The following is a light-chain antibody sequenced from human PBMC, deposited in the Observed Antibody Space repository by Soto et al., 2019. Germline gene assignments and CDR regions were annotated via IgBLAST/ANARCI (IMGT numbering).Light chain of an antibody. CDR2: GAS. J-gene: IGKJ4*01. CDR3: QQYNNWPRLT. Sequence: EIVMTQSPATLSVSPGERATLSCRASQSVSSDLAWYQQKPGQAPRLLIQGASTRATGIPARFSGSGSGTEFTLTISSLQSEDVAVYYCQQYNNWPRLTFGGGTKVEIK. V-gene: IGKV3-15*01. CDR1: QSVSSD.